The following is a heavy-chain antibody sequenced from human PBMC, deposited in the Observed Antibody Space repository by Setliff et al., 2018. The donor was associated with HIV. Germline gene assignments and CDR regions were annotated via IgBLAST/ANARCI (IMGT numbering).Heavy chain of an antibody. V-gene: IGHV3-15*01. D-gene: IGHD3-10*01. CDR3: TKYASGNWHYGS. Sequence: GGSLRLSCATSGFTFSNAWMNWVRQGPGKGLEWIGRIKSKNVGGTIEYATFVKGRFTISRDDSKNTVYLQMNSLEVEDTAVYYCTKYASGNWHYGSWGQGTLVTVSS. CDR1: GFTFSNAW. J-gene: IGHJ5*02. CDR2: IKSKNVGGTI.